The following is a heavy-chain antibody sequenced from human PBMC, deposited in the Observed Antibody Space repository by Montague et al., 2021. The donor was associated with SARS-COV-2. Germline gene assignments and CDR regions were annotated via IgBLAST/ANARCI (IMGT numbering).Heavy chain of an antibody. J-gene: IGHJ4*02. CDR3: ARLYLGFNGKMYFFDA. CDR1: GYSITRVF. D-gene: IGHD2-8*01. Sequence: SETLSLTYSVSGYSITRVFWGRLRQPPGKGLEWIGHLHHSGGTNFNASLKSRLTMSPDTSKNQFSLQLSSVTAADTAVYYCARLYLGFNGKMYFFDAWGQGILVTVSS. V-gene: IGHV4-59*01. CDR2: LHHSGGT.